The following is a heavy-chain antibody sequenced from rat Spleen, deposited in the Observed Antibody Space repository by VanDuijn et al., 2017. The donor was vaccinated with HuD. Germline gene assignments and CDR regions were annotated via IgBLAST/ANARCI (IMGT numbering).Heavy chain of an antibody. D-gene: IGHD4-4*01. J-gene: IGHJ2*01. CDR1: GFTFSNYY. CDR3: TTGNSGFDY. CDR2: ISYDGSST. V-gene: IGHV5-20*01. Sequence: EVQLVESGGGLVQPGRSLKLSCAASGFTFSNYYMAWVRQAPTKGLEWVATISYDGSSTSYRDSVKGRFTISRDNAKSTLYLQMDSLRSEDTATYYCTTGNSGFDYWGQGVMVTVSS.